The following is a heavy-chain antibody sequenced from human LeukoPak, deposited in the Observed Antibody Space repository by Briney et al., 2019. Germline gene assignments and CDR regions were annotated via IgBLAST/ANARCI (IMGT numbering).Heavy chain of an antibody. V-gene: IGHV1-8*01. CDR2: MNPNSGNT. CDR3: ARRHPDCSGGSCYWFDP. CDR1: GYTFTSYD. J-gene: IGHJ5*02. D-gene: IGHD2-15*01. Sequence: ASVKVSCKASGYTFTSYDINWVRQATGQGLEWMGWMNPNSGNTGYAQKFQGRVTMTRNTSISTAYMELSSLRSEDTAVYYCARRHPDCSGGSCYWFDPWDQGTLVTVSS.